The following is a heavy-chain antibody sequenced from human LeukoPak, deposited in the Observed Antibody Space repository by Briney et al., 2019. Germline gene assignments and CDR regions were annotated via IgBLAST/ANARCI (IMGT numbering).Heavy chain of an antibody. D-gene: IGHD3-16*01. J-gene: IGHJ4*02. Sequence: PGGSLRLSCAASGFTFSSYGMHWVRQAPGKGLEWVAVISYDGSNKYYADSVKGRFTISRDNAKNSLYLQMNSLRAEDTAVYYCAIGGGPGDYWGQGTLVTVSS. CDR3: AIGGGPGDY. V-gene: IGHV3-30*03. CDR2: ISYDGSNK. CDR1: GFTFSSYG.